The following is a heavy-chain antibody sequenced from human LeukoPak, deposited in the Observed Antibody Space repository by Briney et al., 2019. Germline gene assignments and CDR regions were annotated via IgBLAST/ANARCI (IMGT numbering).Heavy chain of an antibody. CDR2: INPNSGGT. CDR1: GYTFTGYY. V-gene: IGHV1-2*06. D-gene: IGHD6-19*01. J-gene: IGHJ4*02. CDR3: ARVRVRYSSGWFDY. Sequence: GASVKVSCKASGYTFTGYYMHWVRQAPGQGLEWMGRINPNSGGTNYAQKFQGRVTTTRDTSISTAYMELSRLRSDDTAVYYCARVRVRYSSGWFDYWGQGTLVTVSS.